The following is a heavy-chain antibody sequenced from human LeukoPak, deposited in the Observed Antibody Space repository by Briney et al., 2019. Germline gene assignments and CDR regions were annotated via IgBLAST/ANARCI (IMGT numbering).Heavy chain of an antibody. D-gene: IGHD3-22*01. Sequence: SETLSLICTVSGGSISSYYWSWIRQPPGKGLEWIGYIYYSGSTNYNPSLKSRVTISVDTSKNQFSLKLSSVTAADTAVYSCARGDYYDSDFDYWGQGTLVTVSS. J-gene: IGHJ4*02. CDR1: GGSISSYY. V-gene: IGHV4-59*01. CDR2: IYYSGST. CDR3: ARGDYYDSDFDY.